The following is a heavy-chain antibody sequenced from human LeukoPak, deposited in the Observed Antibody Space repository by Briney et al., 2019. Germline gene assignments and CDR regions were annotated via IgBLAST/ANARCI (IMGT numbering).Heavy chain of an antibody. V-gene: IGHV1-2*02. CDR2: INPNSGGT. CDR1: GYTFTGYY. CDR3: AREDYDFWSGYYDY. D-gene: IGHD3-3*01. Sequence: ASVNVSCTASGYTFTGYYMHWVRQAPGQGLEWMGWINPNSGGTNYAQKFQGRVTMTRDTFISTAYMELSRLRSDDTAVYYCAREDYDFWSGYYDYWGQGTLVTVSS. J-gene: IGHJ4*02.